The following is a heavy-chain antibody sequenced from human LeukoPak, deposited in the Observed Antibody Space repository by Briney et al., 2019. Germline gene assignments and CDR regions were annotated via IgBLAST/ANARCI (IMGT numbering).Heavy chain of an antibody. Sequence: PSETLSLTCTVSGGSISSGDYYWSWIRQPPGKGLEWIGYIYYSGTSYYNPSLKSRVTISVDTSKNQFSLKLTSVTAADTAVYYCARGPYGSGSYYWGQGTLVTVSS. CDR3: ARGPYGSGSYY. D-gene: IGHD3-10*01. CDR1: GGSISSGDYY. J-gene: IGHJ4*02. CDR2: IYYSGTS. V-gene: IGHV4-30-4*01.